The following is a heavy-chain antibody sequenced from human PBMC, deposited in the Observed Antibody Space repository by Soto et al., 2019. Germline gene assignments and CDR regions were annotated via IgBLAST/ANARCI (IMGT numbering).Heavy chain of an antibody. CDR1: GYTFTSYA. CDR3: ARDVSFAAFDI. V-gene: IGHV1-3*01. J-gene: IGHJ3*02. Sequence: ASVKVSCKASGYTFTSYAMHWVHQAPGQRLEWMGWINAGNGNTKYSQKFQGRVTITRDTSASTAYMELSSLRSEDTAVYYCARDVSFAAFDIWGQGTMVTVSS. CDR2: INAGNGNT. D-gene: IGHD2-8*01.